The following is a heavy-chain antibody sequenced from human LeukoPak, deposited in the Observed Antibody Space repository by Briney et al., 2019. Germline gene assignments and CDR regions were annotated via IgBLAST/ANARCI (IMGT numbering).Heavy chain of an antibody. D-gene: IGHD2-8*01. J-gene: IGHJ4*02. Sequence: ASVKVSCKASGGTFSSYAISWVRQAPRKGLEWMGGFDPEDGETIYAQKFQGRVTMTEDTSTDTAYMELSSLRSEDTAVYYCATAMVYAIFDYWGQGTLVTVSS. CDR2: FDPEDGET. CDR3: ATAMVYAIFDY. V-gene: IGHV1-24*01. CDR1: GGTFSSYA.